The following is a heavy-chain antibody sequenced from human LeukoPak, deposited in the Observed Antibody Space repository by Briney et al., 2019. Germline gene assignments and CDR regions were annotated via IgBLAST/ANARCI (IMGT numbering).Heavy chain of an antibody. J-gene: IGHJ6*02. CDR2: ISSSGSTI. CDR3: ARDGWEQRRLYYYYGMDV. D-gene: IGHD1-26*01. V-gene: IGHV3-48*03. CDR1: GFTFSRYE. Sequence: GGSLRLSCAASGFTFSRYEMNWFRQAPGKGLDGVSYISSSGSTIYYADSVKGRFTISRDNAKNSLYLQMNSLRAEDTAVYYCARDGWEQRRLYYYYGMDVWGQGTTVTVSS.